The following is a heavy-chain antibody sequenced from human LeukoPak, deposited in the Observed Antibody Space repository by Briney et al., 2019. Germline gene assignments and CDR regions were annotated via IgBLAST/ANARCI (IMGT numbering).Heavy chain of an antibody. CDR3: ARDNSVGDNAWWFDP. CDR1: GSTFTSYY. D-gene: IGHD1-26*01. Sequence: ASVKVSCKASGSTFTSYYMHWVRQAPGQGLEWMGLINPTGGSTGYAQKFQGRVTMTRDMSTSTDYMELSSLRSEDTAIYYCARDNSVGDNAWWFDPWGQGTLVTVSS. J-gene: IGHJ5*02. V-gene: IGHV1-46*01. CDR2: INPTGGST.